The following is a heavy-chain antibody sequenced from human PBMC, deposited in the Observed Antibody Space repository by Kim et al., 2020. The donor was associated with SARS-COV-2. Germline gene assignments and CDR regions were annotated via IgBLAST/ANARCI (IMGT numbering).Heavy chain of an antibody. V-gene: IGHV1-46*01. CDR3: ARAKQWLVHHFDY. J-gene: IGHJ4*02. Sequence: YAQKFQGRVPIPRDTSTSTFYMELSSLRSENTAVYYCARAKQWLVHHFDYWGQGTLVTVSS. D-gene: IGHD6-19*01.